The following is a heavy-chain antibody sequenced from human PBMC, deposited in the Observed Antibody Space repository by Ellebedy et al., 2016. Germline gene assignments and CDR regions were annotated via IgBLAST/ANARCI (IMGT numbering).Heavy chain of an antibody. CDR3: TTKPSYRNFFDY. Sequence: GGSLRLSCAASGFTFSTYAIGWVRQAPGKGLEWVSVISGSGENIYYADTVKGRFTISRDNSKNTLYLQMDSLRTEDTAIFYCTTKPSYRNFFDYWGQGALVTVSS. CDR2: ISGSGENI. J-gene: IGHJ4*02. D-gene: IGHD1-14*01. V-gene: IGHV3-23*01. CDR1: GFTFSTYA.